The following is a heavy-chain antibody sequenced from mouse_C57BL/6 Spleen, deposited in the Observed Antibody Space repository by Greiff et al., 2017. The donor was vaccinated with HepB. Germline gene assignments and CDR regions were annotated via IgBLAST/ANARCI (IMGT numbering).Heavy chain of an antibody. CDR1: GYTFTGYW. V-gene: IGHV1-9*01. CDR3: AVGRGRDYFDY. Sequence: QVQLQQSGAELLKPRASVKLSCKATGYTFTGYWIEWVKRRPGHGLEWIGEILPGSGSTNYNEKFKGKATFTADTSSNTAYMQLSSRATEDSAIYYWAVGRGRDYFDYGGQGTTHTGSS. J-gene: IGHJ2*01. D-gene: IGHD3-1*01. CDR2: ILPGSGST.